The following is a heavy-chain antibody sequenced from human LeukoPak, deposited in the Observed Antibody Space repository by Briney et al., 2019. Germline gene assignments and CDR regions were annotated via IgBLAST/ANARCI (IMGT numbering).Heavy chain of an antibody. D-gene: IGHD4-17*01. CDR2: INAGNGNT. J-gene: IGHJ6*02. Sequence: GASVKVSCKASGYTFTSYAMHWVRQAPGQRLEWMGWINAGNGNTKYSQKFQGRVTITRDTSASTAYMELSSLRSEDTAVYYCARDTVNTRGALMAYYYYGMDVWGQGTTVTVSS. V-gene: IGHV1-3*01. CDR1: GYTFTSYA. CDR3: ARDTVNTRGALMAYYYYGMDV.